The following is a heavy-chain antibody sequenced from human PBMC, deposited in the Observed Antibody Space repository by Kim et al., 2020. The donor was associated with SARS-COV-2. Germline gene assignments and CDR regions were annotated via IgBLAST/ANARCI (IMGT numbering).Heavy chain of an antibody. Sequence: ASVKVSCKASGYTFTSYAMHWVRQAPGQRLEWMGWINAGNGNTKYSQKFQGRVTITRDTSASTAYMELSSLRSEDTAVYYCARDRSSGWYKYYFDYWGQGTLVTVSS. CDR1: GYTFTSYA. J-gene: IGHJ4*02. CDR3: ARDRSSGWYKYYFDY. CDR2: INAGNGNT. D-gene: IGHD6-19*01. V-gene: IGHV1-3*01.